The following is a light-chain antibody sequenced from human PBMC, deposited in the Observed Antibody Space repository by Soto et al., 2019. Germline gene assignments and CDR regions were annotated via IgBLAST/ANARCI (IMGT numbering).Light chain of an antibody. V-gene: IGLV2-11*01. Sequence: QSALTQPRSVSGSPGQSVTISCTGSSSDIGAYNYVSWYQQHPGKAPKLMIYDVTKRPSGVPDRFSGSKSGNTASLTISGXXXXXXXXXYCCSYAGSYIFVFGGGTKLTV. J-gene: IGLJ2*01. CDR2: DVT. CDR1: SSDIGAYNY. CDR3: CSYAGSYIFV.